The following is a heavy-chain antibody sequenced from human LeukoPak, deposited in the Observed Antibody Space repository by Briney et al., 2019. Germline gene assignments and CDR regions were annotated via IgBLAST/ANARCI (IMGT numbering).Heavy chain of an antibody. CDR2: IDTTGGT. CDR3: ARGGANYSDISAYGYFDL. J-gene: IGHJ2*01. V-gene: IGHV3-13*04. CDR1: GFTFSRYD. Sequence: GSLRLSCAASGFTFSRYDVHWVRQVTGKGLEWVSAIDTTGGTYYPGSVKGRFTISRENAKNSLYLQMNSLRAGDTAVYYCARGGANYSDISAYGYFDLWGRGTLVTVSS. D-gene: IGHD3-22*01.